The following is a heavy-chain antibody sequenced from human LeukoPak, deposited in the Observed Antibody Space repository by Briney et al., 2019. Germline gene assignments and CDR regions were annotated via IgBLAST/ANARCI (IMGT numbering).Heavy chain of an antibody. CDR2: IYTSGST. CDR3: ARDRGPYSSGWYWFDP. CDR1: GGSISSYY. D-gene: IGHD6-13*01. Sequence: SETLSLTCTVSGGSISSYYWSWIRQPAGKGLEWIGRIYTSGSTNYNPSLKSRVTISVVKSKNQFSLKLSSVTAADTAVYYCARDRGPYSSGWYWFDPWGQGTLVTVSS. V-gene: IGHV4-4*07. J-gene: IGHJ5*02.